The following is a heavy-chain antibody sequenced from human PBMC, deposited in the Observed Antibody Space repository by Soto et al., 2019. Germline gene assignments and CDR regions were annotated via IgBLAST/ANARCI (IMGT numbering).Heavy chain of an antibody. CDR2: SRNKAKKYTT. CDR1: GFTFSDHY. CDR3: ARISAAVSNAFDI. J-gene: IGHJ3*02. V-gene: IGHV3-72*01. D-gene: IGHD6-13*01. Sequence: GGSLRLSCAGSGFTFSDHYMDWVRQAPGKGLEWVGRSRNKAKKYTTEYAASVKGRFTVSRDDSKNSLYLQMNSLKTEDTAVYYCARISAAVSNAFDIWGRGTMVTVS.